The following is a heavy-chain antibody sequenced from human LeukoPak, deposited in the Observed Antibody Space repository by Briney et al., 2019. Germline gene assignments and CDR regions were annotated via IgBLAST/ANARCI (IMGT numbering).Heavy chain of an antibody. CDR2: IYATGST. V-gene: IGHV4-4*07. CDR3: ARRANSGSAYYHVYAFDI. Sequence: SETLSLTCTVSGASISSYYWTWIRQPAGKGLEWIGRIYATGSTKYNPSLKSRVTISIDTSKNQFSLKLSSVTAADTAVYYCARRANSGSAYYHVYAFDIWGQGTMVTVSS. CDR1: GASISSYY. J-gene: IGHJ3*02. D-gene: IGHD3-22*01.